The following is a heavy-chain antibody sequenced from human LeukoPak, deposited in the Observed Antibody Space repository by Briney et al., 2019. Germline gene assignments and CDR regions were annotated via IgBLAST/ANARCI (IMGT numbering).Heavy chain of an antibody. CDR1: GGSISSSSYY. D-gene: IGHD4-11*01. Sequence: PSETQSLTCTVSGGSISSSSYYWGWIRQPPGKGLEWIGSIYYSGSTYYNPSLKSRVTISVDTSKNQFSLKLSSVTAADTAVYYCARHYYSNYYDYWGQGTLVTVSS. V-gene: IGHV4-39*01. J-gene: IGHJ4*02. CDR3: ARHYYSNYYDY. CDR2: IYYSGST.